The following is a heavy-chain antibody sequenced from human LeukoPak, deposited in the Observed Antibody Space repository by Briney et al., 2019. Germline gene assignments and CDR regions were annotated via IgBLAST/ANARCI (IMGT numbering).Heavy chain of an antibody. D-gene: IGHD6-19*01. CDR1: GFTFSTYW. CDR3: ARYSSGWYYFDY. CDR2: INSDESDT. V-gene: IGHV3-74*01. Sequence: GGSLRLSCAASGFTFSTYWMHWVRQAPGKGLVWVSRINSDESDTTYADSVKGRFTISRDNAKNTLYLQMNSLRDEDTAVYYCARYSSGWYYFDYWGQGTLVTVSS. J-gene: IGHJ4*02.